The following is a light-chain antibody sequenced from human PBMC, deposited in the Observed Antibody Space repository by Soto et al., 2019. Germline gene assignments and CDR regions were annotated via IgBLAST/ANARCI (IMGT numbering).Light chain of an antibody. V-gene: IGKV3-20*01. CDR3: QKYGSSPRIT. J-gene: IGKJ3*01. Sequence: EIVITQSPATLSVSPGERVILSGRASQSVDISLAWYQQKPGQAPRLLIYGASSRATGIPDRFSGSGSGTDFTLTIRRLETEDLAVYYCQKYGSSPRITLGTGTKVDTK. CDR2: GAS. CDR1: QSVDIS.